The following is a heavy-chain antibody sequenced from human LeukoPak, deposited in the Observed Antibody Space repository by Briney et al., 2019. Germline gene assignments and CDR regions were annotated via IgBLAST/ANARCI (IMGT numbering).Heavy chain of an antibody. Sequence: PGGSLRLSCAASGFTFSSFVMHWVRQAPGKGLEWVAVIWYDESNEYYADSVKGRFTISRDNAKNSLYLQMNSLRAEDTAVYYCARVYGSGSYVAFDYWGQGTLVTVSS. J-gene: IGHJ4*02. D-gene: IGHD3-10*01. V-gene: IGHV3-33*01. CDR2: IWYDESNE. CDR3: ARVYGSGSYVAFDY. CDR1: GFTFSSFV.